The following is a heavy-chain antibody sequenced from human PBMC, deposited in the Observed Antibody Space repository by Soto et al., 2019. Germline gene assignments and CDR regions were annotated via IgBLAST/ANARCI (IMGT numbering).Heavy chain of an antibody. V-gene: IGHV1-69*01. Sequence: QVQLEQSGAEVKKAGSSVKVSCKAFGGSVNSHAISWVRQAPAQGLEWMGGIIPMFGTPTYAQKFQAGVTISAEESTRTVYLDLSSLRSEDTAVYYCARSRNVAEFNDYGGNYHGFDIWGQGTMVTVSS. CDR2: IIPMFGTP. D-gene: IGHD4-17*01. J-gene: IGHJ3*02. CDR1: GGSVNSHA. CDR3: ARSRNVAEFNDYGGNYHGFDI.